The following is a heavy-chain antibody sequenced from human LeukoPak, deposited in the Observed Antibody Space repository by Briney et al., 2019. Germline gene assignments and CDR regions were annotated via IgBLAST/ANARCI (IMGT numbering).Heavy chain of an antibody. CDR3: ARGQVPAARGYNWFDP. D-gene: IGHD2-2*01. V-gene: IGHV4-34*01. Sequence: SETLSLTCAVYGWSFNDYYWNWIRQPPGKGLEWIGEINARGDTNYDPSLKSRVTISVDTSKKQFSLRLTSMIAADTALYYCARGQVPAARGYNWFDPWGQGTLVTVSS. CDR1: GWSFNDYY. J-gene: IGHJ5*02. CDR2: INARGDT.